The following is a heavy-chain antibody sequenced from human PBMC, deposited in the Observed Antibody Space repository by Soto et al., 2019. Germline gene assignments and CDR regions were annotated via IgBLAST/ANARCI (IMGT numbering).Heavy chain of an antibody. J-gene: IGHJ6*02. CDR1: GYTFTNYG. V-gene: IGHV1-18*01. Sequence: QVQLVQSGAEVKKPGASVKVSCKASGYTFTNYGFSWVRQAPGQRLEWMGWISAYNGNRNYAQKRQGRGTXTXXXSXXTAYMEMRSLRSDGTAVYYCARSFIRSHWRYGMDVWGQGATVTVSS. CDR3: ARSFIRSHWRYGMDV. CDR2: ISAYNGNR. D-gene: IGHD1-1*01.